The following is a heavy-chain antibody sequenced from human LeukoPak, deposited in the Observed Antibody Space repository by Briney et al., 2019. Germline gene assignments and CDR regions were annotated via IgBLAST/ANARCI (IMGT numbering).Heavy chain of an antibody. J-gene: IGHJ5*02. V-gene: IGHV3-66*01. Sequence: PGGSLRLSCAASGFTVSSNYMSWVRQAPGKGLGWVSVIYSGGSTYYADSVKGRFTISRDNSKNTLYLQMNSLRAEDTAVYYCARSEVSSWEKEYNWFDPWGQGTLVTVSS. CDR2: IYSGGST. CDR1: GFTVSSNY. CDR3: ARSEVSSWEKEYNWFDP. D-gene: IGHD6-13*01.